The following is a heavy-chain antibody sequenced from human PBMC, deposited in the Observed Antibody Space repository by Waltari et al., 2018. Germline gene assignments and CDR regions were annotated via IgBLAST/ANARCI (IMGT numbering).Heavy chain of an antibody. CDR2: MSYDGFSK. Sequence: QVQLVESGGGVVQPGRSLRLSGEAPAFIYRTPINHWVRQAPGKGLEWVAAMSYDGFSKYYADSVKGRFSIGRDDSQNTVYLQANSLTTEDTAVYYCGREGGTSGYSGYLDTWGQGTLVTVSS. V-gene: IGHV3-30*01. CDR1: AFIYRTPI. CDR3: GREGGTSGYSGYLDT. J-gene: IGHJ4*02. D-gene: IGHD2-15*01.